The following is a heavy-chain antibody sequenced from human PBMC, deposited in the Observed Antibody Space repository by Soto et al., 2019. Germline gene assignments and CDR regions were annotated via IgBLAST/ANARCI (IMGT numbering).Heavy chain of an antibody. CDR3: AKVVGATKGYAFDI. V-gene: IGHV3-23*01. CDR1: GFAFSSYA. Sequence: GGSLRLSCAASGFAFSSYAMSWVRQAPGKGLEWVSAISGSGGSKYYADSVKGRFTISRDNTKNTLYLQMNSLRAEDTAVYYCAKVVGATKGYAFDIWGQGTMVTVSS. D-gene: IGHD1-26*01. CDR2: ISGSGGSK. J-gene: IGHJ3*02.